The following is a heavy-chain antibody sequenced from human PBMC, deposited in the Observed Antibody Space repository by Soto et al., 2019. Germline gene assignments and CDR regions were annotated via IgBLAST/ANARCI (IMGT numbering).Heavy chain of an antibody. J-gene: IGHJ5*02. CDR1: GASISGYH. D-gene: IGHD3-22*01. Sequence: SETLSLTCTVSGASISGYHWSWIRQFPGKGLECLGYISYSGATSYNPSLKSRVTMSIDTSKNQFSLQLNSVTAEDTAVYYCARAAHYYDSSGDNWFDPWGQGTLVTVSS. V-gene: IGHV4-59*12. CDR2: ISYSGAT. CDR3: ARAAHYYDSSGDNWFDP.